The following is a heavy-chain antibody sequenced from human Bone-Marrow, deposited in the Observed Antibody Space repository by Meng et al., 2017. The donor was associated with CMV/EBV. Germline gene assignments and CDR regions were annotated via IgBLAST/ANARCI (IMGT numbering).Heavy chain of an antibody. CDR3: ARDWVPTCITPNCHTGMGS. CDR1: GGTFSSYA. J-gene: IGHJ5*02. V-gene: IGHV1-69*10. CDR2: IIPNNGDA. Sequence: SVKVSCKASGGTFSSYAISWVRQAPGQGLEWMGGIIPNNGDADYAQDFQGRISVTTDTSITTAYMELDNLRSDDTAVYYCARDWVPTCITPNCHTGMGSWGQGTLVTVSS. D-gene: IGHD2-2*02.